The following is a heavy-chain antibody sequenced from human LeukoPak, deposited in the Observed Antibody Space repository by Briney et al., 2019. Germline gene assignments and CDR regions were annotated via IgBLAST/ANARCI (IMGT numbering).Heavy chain of an antibody. CDR3: ARGYCSSTSCYTYYYYYMDV. Sequence: SVKVSCKASGGTFSSYAISWVRQAPGQGLEWMGGIIPIFGTANYAQKFQGRVTITADESTSTAYMELSSLRSEDTAVYYCARGYCSSTSCYTYYYYYMDVWGKGTTVTVSS. D-gene: IGHD2-2*02. J-gene: IGHJ6*03. CDR1: GGTFSSYA. V-gene: IGHV1-69*13. CDR2: IIPIFGTA.